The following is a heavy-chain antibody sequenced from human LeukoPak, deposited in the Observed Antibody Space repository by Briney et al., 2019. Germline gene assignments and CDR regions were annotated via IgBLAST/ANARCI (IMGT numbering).Heavy chain of an antibody. CDR3: ARGSGITMVRGVLDELIYYGMDV. D-gene: IGHD3-10*01. Sequence: GASVKVSCKASGGTFSSYAISWVRQAPGQGLEWMGRIIPIFGIANYAQKFQGRVTITADKSTSTASMELSSLRSEDTAVYYCARGSGITMVRGVLDELIYYGMDVWGQGTTVTVSS. CDR2: IIPIFGIA. J-gene: IGHJ6*02. V-gene: IGHV1-69*04. CDR1: GGTFSSYA.